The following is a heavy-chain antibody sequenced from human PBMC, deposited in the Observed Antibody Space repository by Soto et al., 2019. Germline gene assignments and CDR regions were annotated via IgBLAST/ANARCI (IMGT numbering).Heavy chain of an antibody. CDR3: ARDLLTIFGVVTPYNWFDP. D-gene: IGHD3-3*01. V-gene: IGHV1-18*01. CDR2: ISAYNGNT. Sequence: ASVKVSCKASGYTFTSYGISWVRQAPGQGLEWMGWISAYNGNTNYAQKLQGRVTMTTDTSKSTAYMELRSLRSDDTAVYYCARDLLTIFGVVTPYNWFDPWGQGTLVTVSS. CDR1: GYTFTSYG. J-gene: IGHJ5*02.